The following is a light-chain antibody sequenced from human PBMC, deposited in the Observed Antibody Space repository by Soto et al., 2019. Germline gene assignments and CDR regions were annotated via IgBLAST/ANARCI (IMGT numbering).Light chain of an antibody. CDR1: QSVSNNY. CDR2: GAS. J-gene: IGKJ1*01. V-gene: IGKV3-20*01. Sequence: EIVLTQSPGTLSLSPGERATLSCRASQSVSNNYLAWYQQKPGQAPRLLIYGASNRATGIPDRFSGSGSGTDFTLTISRLEPEDFAVYYCQQYGGSSWTFGQGTKVEIK. CDR3: QQYGGSSWT.